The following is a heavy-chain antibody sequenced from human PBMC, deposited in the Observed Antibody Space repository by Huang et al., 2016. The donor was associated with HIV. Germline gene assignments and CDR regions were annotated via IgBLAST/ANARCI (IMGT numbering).Heavy chain of an antibody. Sequence: QVQLVQSGAEVKKPGASVRVSCRSSGYTFTNYDIKCVRQANGQGIEWMGWMNPNSGKTGVAQKFQGRVNIIMNTTISTAYMELRSLRSEDTAVYYCASARGYYYGSGGYYSRYYFDYWGQGTLVTVSS. J-gene: IGHJ4*02. V-gene: IGHV1-8*03. CDR1: GYTFTNYD. CDR2: MNPNSGKT. CDR3: ASARGYYYGSGGYYSRYYFDY. D-gene: IGHD3-22*01.